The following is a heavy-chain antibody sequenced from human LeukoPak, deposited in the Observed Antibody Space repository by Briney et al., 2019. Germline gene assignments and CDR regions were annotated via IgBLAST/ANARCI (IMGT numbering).Heavy chain of an antibody. V-gene: IGHV4-34*01. CDR1: GGSFSGYY. Sequence: SETLSLTCAVYGGSFSGYYWSWIRQPPGKGLEWIGEINHSGSTNYNPSLKSRVTISVDTSKNQFSLKLSSVTAADTAVYYCARVFGLGDLISYFDYWGQGTLVTVSS. D-gene: IGHD3-10*01. J-gene: IGHJ4*02. CDR2: INHSGST. CDR3: ARVFGLGDLISYFDY.